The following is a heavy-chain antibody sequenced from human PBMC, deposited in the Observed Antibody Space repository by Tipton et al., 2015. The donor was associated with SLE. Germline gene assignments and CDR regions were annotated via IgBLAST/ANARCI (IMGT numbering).Heavy chain of an antibody. V-gene: IGHV3-30*18. CDR1: GFTFSTFG. CDR2: ISYDGSNK. CDR3: AKAWEYNDFLSVYDY. J-gene: IGHJ4*02. D-gene: IGHD3-3*01. Sequence: SLRLSCAASGFTFSTFGTHWVRQAPGKGLEWLAFISYDGSNKYYADSVEGRSTISRDNSKNTLYLQMNSLRAGDTAVYYCAKAWEYNDFLSVYDYWGQGTLVTVSS.